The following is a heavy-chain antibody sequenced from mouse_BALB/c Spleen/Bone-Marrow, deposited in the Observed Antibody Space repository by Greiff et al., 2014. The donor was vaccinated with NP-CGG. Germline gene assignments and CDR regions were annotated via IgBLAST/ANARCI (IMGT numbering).Heavy chain of an antibody. CDR2: IWGGGST. CDR3: ARTVNYPAWFAY. D-gene: IGHD2-1*01. Sequence: VMLVESGPGLVAPSQSLSITCTVSGFSLSRYSVHWVRQPPGKGLEWLGMIWGGGSTDYNSALKSRLSISKDNSKSQVFLKMNSLQPEDTAMYYCARTVNYPAWFAYWGQGTLVTVSA. J-gene: IGHJ3*01. V-gene: IGHV2-6-4*01. CDR1: GFSLSRYS.